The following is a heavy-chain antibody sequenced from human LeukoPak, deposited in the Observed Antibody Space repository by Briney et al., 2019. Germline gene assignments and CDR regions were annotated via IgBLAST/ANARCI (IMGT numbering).Heavy chain of an antibody. D-gene: IGHD1-7*01. Sequence: SETLSLTCAVYGGSFSGYYWSWIRQPPGKGLEWIGEINHSGSTNYNPSLKSRVTISVDTSKNQFSLKLSSVTAADTAVYYCARARVTTGTTGFDYWGQGTLVTVSS. CDR1: GGSFSGYY. CDR2: INHSGST. J-gene: IGHJ4*02. V-gene: IGHV4-34*09. CDR3: ARARVTTGTTGFDY.